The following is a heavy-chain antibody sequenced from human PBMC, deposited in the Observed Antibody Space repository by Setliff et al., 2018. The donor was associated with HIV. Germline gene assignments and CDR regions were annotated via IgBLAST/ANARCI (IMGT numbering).Heavy chain of an antibody. Sequence: SETLSLTCTVSGGSISSRNFYWGWIRQPPGKGLEWIGSIAYTGSGYYNSSLKSRVTISVDTSRNECSLKLTSVTAADTAIFYGARHAGSGARDDAFDIWGQGPLVTVSS. CDR3: ARHAGSGARDDAFDI. V-gene: IGHV4-39*01. CDR1: GGSISSRNFY. CDR2: IAYTGSG. J-gene: IGHJ3*02. D-gene: IGHD6-19*01.